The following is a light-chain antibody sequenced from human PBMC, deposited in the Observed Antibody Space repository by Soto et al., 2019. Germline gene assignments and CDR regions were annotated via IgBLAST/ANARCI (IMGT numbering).Light chain of an antibody. J-gene: IGKJ4*01. CDR2: DAS. V-gene: IGKV3-11*01. Sequence: EVVLTQSPATLSLSPGERATLSCRASQSVGSQLAWYQQKLGQAPRLLINDASNRATGIPARFSGSGSGTDSTLTISSLEPEDFAVYYCQQRSSWPLTFGGGPKVEI. CDR1: QSVGSQ. CDR3: QQRSSWPLT.